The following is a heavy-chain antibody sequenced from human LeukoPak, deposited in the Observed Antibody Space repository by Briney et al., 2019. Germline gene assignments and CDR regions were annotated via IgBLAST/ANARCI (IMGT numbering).Heavy chain of an antibody. CDR1: GFTFSSYG. CDR3: SRQTGQLGFDY. D-gene: IGHD5-18*01. J-gene: IGHJ4*02. V-gene: IGHV3-33*01. CDR2: IWYDGSNK. Sequence: GSLRLSCAASGFTFSSYGMHWVRQAPGKGLEWVAVIWYDGSNKYYADSVKGRFTISRDNSKNTLYLQMNSLRAEDTAVYYCSRQTGQLGFDYWGQGTLVTVSP.